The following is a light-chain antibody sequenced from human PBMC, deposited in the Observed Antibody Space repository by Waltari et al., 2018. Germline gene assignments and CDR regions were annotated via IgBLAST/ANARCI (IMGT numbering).Light chain of an antibody. CDR3: QVWDTSTDQVI. J-gene: IGLJ2*01. CDR2: YDT. Sequence: SYVLTQPPSVSVAPGQTASITCGGNNIGSINVYWYQQRPGQATMLVIYYDTDRPSGIPERFSGSNSGNTATLIISRVEAGDEADYYCQVWDTSTDQVIFGGGTKLTVL. V-gene: IGLV3-21*01. CDR1: NIGSIN.